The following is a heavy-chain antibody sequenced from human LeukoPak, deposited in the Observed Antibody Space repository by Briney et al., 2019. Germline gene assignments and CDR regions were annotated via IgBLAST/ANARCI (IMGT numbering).Heavy chain of an antibody. CDR3: AREEQSHAFDI. CDR2: IWYDGSNK. V-gene: IGHV3-33*01. Sequence: GGSLRLSCAASGFTFSSYGMHWVRQAPGKGLEWVAVIWYDGSNKYYADSVKGRFTISRDNSKNTLYLQMNSLRAEDTAVYYCAREEQSHAFDIWGQGTMVTVS. J-gene: IGHJ3*02. D-gene: IGHD6-19*01. CDR1: GFTFSSYG.